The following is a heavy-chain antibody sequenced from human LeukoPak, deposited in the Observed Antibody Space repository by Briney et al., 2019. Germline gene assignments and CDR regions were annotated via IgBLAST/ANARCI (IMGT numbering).Heavy chain of an antibody. D-gene: IGHD3-22*01. J-gene: IGHJ4*02. Sequence: SGGSLRLSCAASGFSFNSYAMNWVRQAPGKGLEWLAIISYYGTNKYYADSVKGRLTISRDNSRNTLDLQMNSLRAEDTAVYYCARQGYYDSSGYYPYYFDYWGQGALVTVSP. CDR2: ISYYGTNK. CDR1: GFSFNSYA. CDR3: ARQGYYDSSGYYPYYFDY. V-gene: IGHV3-30*04.